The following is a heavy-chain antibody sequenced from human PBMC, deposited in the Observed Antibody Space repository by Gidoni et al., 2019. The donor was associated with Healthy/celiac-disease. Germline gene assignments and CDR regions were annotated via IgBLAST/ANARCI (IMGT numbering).Heavy chain of an antibody. CDR2: IIPILGIA. CDR3: ARIPGSGSWNYYGMDV. CDR1: GGTFSSYT. V-gene: IGHV1-69*02. J-gene: IGHJ6*02. D-gene: IGHD3-10*01. Sequence: QVQLVQSGAEVKKPGSSVKVSCKASGGTFSSYTISWVRQAPGQGLEWMGRIIPILGIANYAQKFQGRVTITADKSTSTAYMELSSLRSEDTAVYYCARIPGSGSWNYYGMDVWGQGTTVTVSS.